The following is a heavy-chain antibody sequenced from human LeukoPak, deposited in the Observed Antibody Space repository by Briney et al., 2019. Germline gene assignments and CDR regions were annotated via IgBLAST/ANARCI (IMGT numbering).Heavy chain of an antibody. CDR2: INPNSGGT. J-gene: IGHJ3*02. CDR3: AREWELRFAFDI. CDR1: RYTFTGYY. V-gene: IGHV1-2*06. D-gene: IGHD1-26*01. Sequence: GASVKVSCKASRYTFTGYYMHWVRQAPGQGLEWMGRINPNSGGTNYAQKFQGRVTMTRDTSISTAYMELSRLRSDDTAVYYCAREWELRFAFDIWGQGTMVTVSS.